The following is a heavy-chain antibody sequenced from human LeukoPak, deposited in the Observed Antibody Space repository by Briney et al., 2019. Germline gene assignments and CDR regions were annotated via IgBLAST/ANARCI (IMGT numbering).Heavy chain of an antibody. J-gene: IGHJ4*02. CDR2: INHSGST. CDR1: GGSFSGYY. D-gene: IGHD2-2*01. V-gene: IGHV4-34*01. Sequence: SETLSLTCAVYGGSFSGYYWSWIRQPPGKGLEWIGEINHSGSTNYNPSLKSRVTISVDTSKNQFSLKLSSVTAADTAVYYCASACSTSCYDYWGQGTLVTVS. CDR3: ASACSTSCYDY.